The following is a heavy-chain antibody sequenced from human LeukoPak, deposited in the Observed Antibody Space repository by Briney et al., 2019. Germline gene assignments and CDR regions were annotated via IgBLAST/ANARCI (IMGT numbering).Heavy chain of an antibody. J-gene: IGHJ4*02. CDR3: AKDFKAVAAAYYFDY. CDR1: GFTFSGYG. V-gene: IGHV3-30*18. Sequence: GGSLRLSCAASGFTFSGYGMHWVRQAPGRGLEWVAVIAYDGGDKKYAGSVKGRFAISRDSSRNTVYLQMDSLRADDTAIYYCAKDFKAVAAAYYFDYWGQGTLVTVSS. D-gene: IGHD2-15*01. CDR2: IAYDGGDK.